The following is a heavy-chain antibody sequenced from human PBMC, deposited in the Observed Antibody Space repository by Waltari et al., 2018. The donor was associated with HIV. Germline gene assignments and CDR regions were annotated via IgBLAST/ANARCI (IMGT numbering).Heavy chain of an antibody. CDR3: SRLILGTTSRYFAV. CDR1: VGSIKNPSYY. V-gene: IGHV4-39*02. CDR2: IYSAGNT. J-gene: IGHJ2*01. Sequence: QVHLQESGPGLVKPSETLSLVCSVSVGSIKNPSYYWGWIRQPPGKGFEWIGTIYSAGNTYDRTSYTSPLKSRITISADTSKNTCSLRLTSVSAADTAVYFCSRLILGTTSRYFAVWGRGTLVTVSS. D-gene: IGHD7-27*01.